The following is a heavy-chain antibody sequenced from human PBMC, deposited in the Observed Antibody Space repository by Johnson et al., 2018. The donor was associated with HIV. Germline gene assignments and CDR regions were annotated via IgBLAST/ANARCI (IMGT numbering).Heavy chain of an antibody. CDR1: GFTFSSYA. V-gene: IGHV3-30-3*02. Sequence: QVQLVESGGGVVQPGRSLRLSCAASGFTFSSYAMHWVRQAPGKGLEWVAVISYDGSNKYYADSVKGRFTISRDNAKNSLYLQMKSLRAEDTAVYYCAKKGGHYFTSHDAFDIWGQGTVVTVSS. CDR2: ISYDGSNK. J-gene: IGHJ3*02. CDR3: AKKGGHYFTSHDAFDI. D-gene: IGHD3-16*01.